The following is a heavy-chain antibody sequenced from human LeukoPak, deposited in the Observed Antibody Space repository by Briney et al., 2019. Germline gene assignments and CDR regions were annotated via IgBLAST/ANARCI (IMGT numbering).Heavy chain of an antibody. J-gene: IGHJ4*02. CDR2: INHRGST. CDR1: GGSFSGYY. V-gene: IGHV4-34*01. D-gene: IGHD3-10*01. CDR3: AGTRYYYDSGSYYRSRSIDY. Sequence: SETLSLTCAVYGGSFSGYYWSWIRQPPGKGLEWIGEINHRGSTNYNPSLKSRVTISVDTSKNQFSLKLSSVTAADTAVYYCAGTRYYYDSGSYYRSRSIDYWGQGTLVTVSS.